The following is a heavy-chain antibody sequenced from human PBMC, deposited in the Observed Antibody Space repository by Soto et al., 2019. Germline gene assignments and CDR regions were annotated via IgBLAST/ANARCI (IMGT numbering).Heavy chain of an antibody. CDR3: ARDTTAAAVGRYYYYGMDV. CDR1: GYTFTSYW. Sequence: GESLKISCKGSGYTFTSYWISWVRQAPGKGLEWVANIKQDGSEKYYVDSVKGRFTISRDNAKNSLYLQMNSLRAEDTAVYYCARDTTAAAVGRYYYYGMDVWGQGTTVTVS. V-gene: IGHV3-7*01. CDR2: IKQDGSEK. J-gene: IGHJ6*02. D-gene: IGHD6-13*01.